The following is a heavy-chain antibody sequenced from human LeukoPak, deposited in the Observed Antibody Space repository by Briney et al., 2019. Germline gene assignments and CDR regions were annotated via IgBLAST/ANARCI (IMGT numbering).Heavy chain of an antibody. D-gene: IGHD3-10*02. J-gene: IGHJ3*01. CDR3: AREISMFVNAFDL. CDR1: GFTFSSYG. V-gene: IGHV3-33*01. CDR2: IWYDGSNE. Sequence: GGSLRLSCAASGFTFSSYGMHWVRQAPGKGLEWVAVIWYDGSNEYYADAVKGRFIISRGNSKNTVHLQMNSLRVEDTSVYYCAREISMFVNAFDLWGQGTLVAVSS.